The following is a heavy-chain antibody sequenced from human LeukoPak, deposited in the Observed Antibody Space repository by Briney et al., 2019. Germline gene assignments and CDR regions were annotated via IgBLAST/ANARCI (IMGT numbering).Heavy chain of an antibody. Sequence: SETLSLTCTVSGGSISSSSYYWGWIRQPPGKGLEWIGSIYYSGSAYYNPSLKSRVTISVDTSKNQFSLKLSSVTAADTAVYYCARVAGSSSSFYYYYYYMDVGGKGTTVTVSS. J-gene: IGHJ6*03. CDR1: GGSISSSSYY. D-gene: IGHD6-6*01. CDR2: IYYSGSA. CDR3: ARVAGSSSSFYYYYYYMDV. V-gene: IGHV4-39*07.